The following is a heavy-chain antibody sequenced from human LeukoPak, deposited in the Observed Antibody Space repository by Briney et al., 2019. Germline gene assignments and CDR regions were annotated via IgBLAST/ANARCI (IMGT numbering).Heavy chain of an antibody. CDR1: GYTFTSYA. V-gene: IGHV7-4-1*02. CDR2: INTNTGNP. J-gene: IGHJ4*02. CDR3: ATPSSPLIAAAGIPLDY. D-gene: IGHD6-13*01. Sequence: ASVKVSCTASGYTFTSYAMNWVRQAPGQGLEWMGWINTNTGNPTYAQGLTGRFVFSLDTSVSTAYLQISSLKAEDTAVYYCATPSSPLIAAAGIPLDYWGQGTLVTVSS.